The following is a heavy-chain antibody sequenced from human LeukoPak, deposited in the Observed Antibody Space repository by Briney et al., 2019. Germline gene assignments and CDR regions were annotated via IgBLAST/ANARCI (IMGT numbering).Heavy chain of an antibody. D-gene: IGHD6-19*01. V-gene: IGHV3-21*01. CDR2: ISSPVGRM. Sequence: GGSLRLSCAASGFTFSTYSMNWVRQAPGKGLEWVSSISSPVGRMYYADSLKGRITISRDNARSTLYLQMNSLRAEDTAVYYCAADGRSSGWYGFDYWGQGILVTVSS. CDR1: GFTFSTYS. J-gene: IGHJ4*02. CDR3: AADGRSSGWYGFDY.